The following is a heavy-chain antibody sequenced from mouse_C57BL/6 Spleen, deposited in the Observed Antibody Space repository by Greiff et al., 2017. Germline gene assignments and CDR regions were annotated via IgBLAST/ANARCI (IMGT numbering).Heavy chain of an antibody. CDR3: AIRYYGSSYYAMDY. CDR2: IDPSDSYT. D-gene: IGHD1-1*01. J-gene: IGHJ4*01. V-gene: IGHV1-69*01. CDR1: GYTFTSYW. Sequence: VQLQQPGAELVMPGASVKLSCKASGYTFTSYWMHWVKQRPGQGLEWIGEIDPSDSYTNYNQKFKGKSTLTVDKSSSTAYMQLSSLTSEDSAVYYCAIRYYGSSYYAMDYWGQGTSVTVSS.